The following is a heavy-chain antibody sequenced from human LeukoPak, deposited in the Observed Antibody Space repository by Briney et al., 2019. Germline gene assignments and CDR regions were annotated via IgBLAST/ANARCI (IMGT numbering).Heavy chain of an antibody. CDR3: ARQGWDCSSTSCFGFDP. CDR2: IYPGDSDT. CDR1: GYSSTSYW. V-gene: IGHV5-51*01. D-gene: IGHD2-2*01. J-gene: IGHJ5*02. Sequence: GASLKISCKASGYSSTSYWIGWVRQTPGKGLEWMGIIYPGDSDTRYSPSFQGQVTISADMSISTAYLQWSSLKASDTAMYYCARQGWDCSSTSCFGFDPWGQGTLVTVSS.